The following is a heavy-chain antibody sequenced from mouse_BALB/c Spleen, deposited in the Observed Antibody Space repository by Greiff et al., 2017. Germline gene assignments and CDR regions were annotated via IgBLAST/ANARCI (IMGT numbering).Heavy chain of an antibody. CDR2: ISSGGST. CDR3: ARGGYDYGGAMDY. Sequence: EVKLMESGGGLVKPGGSLKLSCAASGFTFSSYAMSWVRQTPEKRLEWVASISSGGSTYYPDSVKGRFTISRDNARNILYLQMSSLRSEDTAMYYCARGGYDYGGAMDYWGQGTSVTVSS. CDR1: GFTFSSYA. J-gene: IGHJ4*01. V-gene: IGHV5-6-5*01. D-gene: IGHD2-4*01.